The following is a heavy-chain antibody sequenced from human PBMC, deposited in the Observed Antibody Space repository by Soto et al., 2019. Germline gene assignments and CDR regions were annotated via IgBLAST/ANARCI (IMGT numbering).Heavy chain of an antibody. CDR3: VRDQCANRY. Sequence: QVQLVESGGGSVKPGGSLRLSCAASGFTFSDYHMNWIRQAPGKGLEWVSYISGSGYTIYYADSVKGRFTISRDNAKNLLYLQMNSLRVEDKVLYYCVRDQCANRYWGQGTPVNVS. V-gene: IGHV3-11*01. CDR2: ISGSGYTI. CDR1: GFTFSDYH. J-gene: IGHJ4*02.